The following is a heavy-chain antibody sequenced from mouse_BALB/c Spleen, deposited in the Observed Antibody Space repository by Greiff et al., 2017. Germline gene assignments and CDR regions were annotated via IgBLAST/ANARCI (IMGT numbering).Heavy chain of an antibody. CDR2: ISSGSSTI. D-gene: IGHD1-2*01. Sequence: EVQLVESGGGLVQPGGSRKLSCAASGFTFSSFGMHWVRQAPEKGLEWVAYISSGSSTIYYADTVKGRFTISRDNPKNTLFLQMTSLRSEDTAMYYCARAEATAGFAYWGQGTLVTVSA. CDR3: ARAEATAGFAY. J-gene: IGHJ3*01. CDR1: GFTFSSFG. V-gene: IGHV5-17*02.